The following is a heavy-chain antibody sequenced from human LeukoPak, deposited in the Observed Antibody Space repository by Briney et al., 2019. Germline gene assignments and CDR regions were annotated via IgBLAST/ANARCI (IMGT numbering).Heavy chain of an antibody. CDR1: GFTFSSYA. D-gene: IGHD5-12*01. J-gene: IGHJ3*01. CDR3: ARDLTVGATAFDF. Sequence: QAGGSLRLSCAASGFTFSSYAMHWVRQAPGKGLEYLSAITNSGGRTYYADSVQGRFTISRDNSKSTLYLQMGSLRPEDMAIYYCARDLTVGATAFDFWGRGTMVTVSS. CDR2: ITNSGGRT. V-gene: IGHV3-64*02.